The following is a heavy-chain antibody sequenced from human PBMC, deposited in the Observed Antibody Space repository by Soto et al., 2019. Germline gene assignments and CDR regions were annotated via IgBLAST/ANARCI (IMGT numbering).Heavy chain of an antibody. CDR1: GFSPRRNY. Sequence: PGGGPRPSLAIPGFSPRRNYMRVGSQAPGKGLEWVSVIYSGGSTYYADSVKGRFTISRDNSKNTLYLQMNSLRAEDTAVYYCARDYSSSRAFDIWGQGTMVTVS. CDR2: IYSGGST. D-gene: IGHD6-6*01. CDR3: ARDYSSSRAFDI. V-gene: IGHV3-53*01. J-gene: IGHJ3*02.